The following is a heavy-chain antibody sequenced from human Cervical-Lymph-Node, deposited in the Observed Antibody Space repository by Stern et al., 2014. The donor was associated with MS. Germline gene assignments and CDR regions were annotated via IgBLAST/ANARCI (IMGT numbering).Heavy chain of an antibody. CDR2: IYPGDSDT. Sequence: EVQLVESGAAVKKPGESLKISCKVSGSSFTTSWIGWVRQMPGKGLEWMGIIYPGDSDTKYSPSFQGQVTISADKSISTAYLQWSSLKASDTAMYYCARLSNSSNYYFGMDVRGQGTTVTVSS. J-gene: IGHJ6*02. D-gene: IGHD6-19*01. CDR3: ARLSNSSNYYFGMDV. V-gene: IGHV5-51*03. CDR1: GSSFTTSW.